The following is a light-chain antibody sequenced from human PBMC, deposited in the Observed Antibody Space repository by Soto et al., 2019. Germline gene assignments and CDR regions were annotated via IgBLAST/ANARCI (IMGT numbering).Light chain of an antibody. CDR1: QTVSSRF. Sequence: EIVLTQSPGTLSLSPGERATLSCRASQTVSSRFLAWYQQKPGQAPRLLIYGALSRATGIPDRFSGSGSGTEFTLTISSLQSEDFTVYYCQQYNKWPLTFGQGTKVDIK. J-gene: IGKJ1*01. V-gene: IGKV3-20*01. CDR3: QQYNKWPLT. CDR2: GAL.